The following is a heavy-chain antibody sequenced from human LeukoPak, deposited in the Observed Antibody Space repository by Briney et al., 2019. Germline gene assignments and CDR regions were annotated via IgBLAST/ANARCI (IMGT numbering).Heavy chain of an antibody. CDR2: ISYDGSNK. D-gene: IGHD3-16*01. CDR1: GFTFSSYT. Sequence: GGSLRLSCAASGFTFSSYTMHWVRQAPGKRLEGVAVISYDGSNKYYGDSVKGRFTISRDNSKNTLYLQMNSLRTEDTAVYYCARDNPTFGGGDYWGQGTLVTVSS. V-gene: IGHV3-30-3*01. CDR3: ARDNPTFGGGDY. J-gene: IGHJ4*02.